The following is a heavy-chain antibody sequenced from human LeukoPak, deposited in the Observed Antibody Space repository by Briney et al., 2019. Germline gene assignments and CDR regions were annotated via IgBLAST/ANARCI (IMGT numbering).Heavy chain of an antibody. CDR3: ARDPYDSSGYPHFTYYYYYMDV. J-gene: IGHJ6*03. CDR2: ISSNGGST. Sequence: GGSLRLSCAASGFTFSSYAMHWVRQAPGKGLEYVSAISSNGGSTYYANSVKGRFTISRDNSKNTLYLQMGSLRAGDMAVYYCARDPYDSSGYPHFTYYYYYMDVWGKGTTVTVSS. V-gene: IGHV3-64*01. D-gene: IGHD3-22*01. CDR1: GFTFSSYA.